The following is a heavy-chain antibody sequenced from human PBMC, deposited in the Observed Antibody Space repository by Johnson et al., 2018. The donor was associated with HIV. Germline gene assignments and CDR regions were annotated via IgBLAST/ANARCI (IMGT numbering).Heavy chain of an antibody. CDR3: ARDRVYSGSYYSGAFDV. Sequence: VQLVESGGGLVQPGGSLRLSCVVSGFPFSSFWMHWVRQTPGKGLEWVANINQDGSEKYYVDSVKGRFTISRDNVKKSLFLQMKGLRADDTAVYYCARDRVYSGSYYSGAFDVWGQGAMVTVSS. CDR2: INQDGSEK. V-gene: IGHV3-7*03. J-gene: IGHJ3*01. D-gene: IGHD1-26*01. CDR1: GFPFSSFW.